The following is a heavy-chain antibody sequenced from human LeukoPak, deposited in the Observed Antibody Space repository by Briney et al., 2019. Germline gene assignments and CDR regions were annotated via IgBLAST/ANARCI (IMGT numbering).Heavy chain of an antibody. V-gene: IGHV3-53*01. CDR3: ARAQDIVVVPAAIAYYYYGMDV. D-gene: IGHD2-2*01. CDR1: GFTVSSNY. J-gene: IGHJ6*02. CDR2: IYSGGST. Sequence: GGSLRLSCAASGFTVSSNYMSWVRQAPGKGLEWVSVIYSGGSTYYADSAKGRFTISRDNSKNTLYLQMNSLRAEDTAVYYCARAQDIVVVPAAIAYYYYGMDVWGQGTTVTVSS.